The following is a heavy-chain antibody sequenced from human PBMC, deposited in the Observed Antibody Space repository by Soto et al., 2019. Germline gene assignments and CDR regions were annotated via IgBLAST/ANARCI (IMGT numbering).Heavy chain of an antibody. J-gene: IGHJ6*02. CDR2: ISYDGSNK. CDR3: AKDWAAARPWSPYYYYGMDV. D-gene: IGHD6-13*01. V-gene: IGHV3-30*18. Sequence: PGGSLRLSCAASGFTFSSYGMHGVRQAPGKGLEGVAVISYDGSNKYYADSVKGRFTISRDNSKNTLYLQMNSLRAEDTAVYYCAKDWAAARPWSPYYYYGMDVWGQGTTVTVSS. CDR1: GFTFSSYG.